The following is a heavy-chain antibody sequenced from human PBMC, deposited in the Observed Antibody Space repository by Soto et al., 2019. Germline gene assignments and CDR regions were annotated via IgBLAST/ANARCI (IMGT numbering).Heavy chain of an antibody. Sequence: QVQLVESGGGLVKPGGSLRLSCAASGFTVSDYYMSWIRQAPGKGLEWVSYISSSSSYTNYADSVKGRFTISRDNAKNSLYLHMNSLRAEDTAVYYCARPQGISYDFWSGYDYWGPGTLVTVSS. CDR1: GFTVSDYY. D-gene: IGHD3-3*01. CDR3: ARPQGISYDFWSGYDY. J-gene: IGHJ4*02. V-gene: IGHV3-11*06. CDR2: ISSSSSYT.